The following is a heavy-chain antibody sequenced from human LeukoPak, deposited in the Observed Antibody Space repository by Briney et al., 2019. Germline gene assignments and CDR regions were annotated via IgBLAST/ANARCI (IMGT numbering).Heavy chain of an antibody. D-gene: IGHD6-19*01. CDR1: GGSISINSDTYY. Sequence: SETLSLTCTVSGGSISINSDTYYWGWIRQPPGKGLEWIGCIYYSGSTYYNPSLKSRATISVDTSKNQFSLNLNSVTAADTAVYYCARHLLSSGWAFDYWGQGTLVIVSS. CDR2: IYYSGST. J-gene: IGHJ4*02. V-gene: IGHV4-39*01. CDR3: ARHLLSSGWAFDY.